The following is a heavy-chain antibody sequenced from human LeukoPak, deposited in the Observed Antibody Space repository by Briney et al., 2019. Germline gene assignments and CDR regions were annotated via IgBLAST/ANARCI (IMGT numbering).Heavy chain of an antibody. Sequence: GGSLRLSCTVSGFTVSSNSMSWVRQAPGKGLEWVSFIYSDNTHYSDSVKGRFTISRDNSKNTLYLQMNSLRAEDTAVYYCAKLYSSSSSLVYWGQGTLVTVSS. CDR2: IYSDNT. CDR3: AKLYSSSSSLVY. V-gene: IGHV3-66*03. J-gene: IGHJ4*02. D-gene: IGHD6-6*01. CDR1: GFTVSSNS.